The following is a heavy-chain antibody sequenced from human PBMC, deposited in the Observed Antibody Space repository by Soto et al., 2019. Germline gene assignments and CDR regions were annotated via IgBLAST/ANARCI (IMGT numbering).Heavy chain of an antibody. CDR1: GFTFSSYG. V-gene: IGHV3-33*01. D-gene: IGHD6-13*01. CDR3: ARGSIAAAGCFDY. Sequence: GGSLRFSCAASGFTFSSYGMHWVRQAPGKGLEWVAVIWYDGSNKYYADSVKGRFTISRDNSKNTLYLQMNSLRAEDTAVYYCARGSIAAAGCFDYWGQGTLVTVSS. CDR2: IWYDGSNK. J-gene: IGHJ4*02.